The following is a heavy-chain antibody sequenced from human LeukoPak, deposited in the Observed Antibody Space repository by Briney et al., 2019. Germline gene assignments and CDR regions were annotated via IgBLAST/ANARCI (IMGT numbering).Heavy chain of an antibody. CDR2: IYSGGST. CDR1: GFTVSSSY. Sequence: GGSLRLSCAASGFTVSSSYMSWVRQAPGKGLEWVSVIYSGGSTYYADSVKGRFTISRDNSKNTLYLQMNSLRAEDAALYCCTTPGDSGWYNHWGQGTLVTVSS. CDR3: TTPGDSGWYNH. J-gene: IGHJ4*02. D-gene: IGHD6-19*01. V-gene: IGHV3-53*01.